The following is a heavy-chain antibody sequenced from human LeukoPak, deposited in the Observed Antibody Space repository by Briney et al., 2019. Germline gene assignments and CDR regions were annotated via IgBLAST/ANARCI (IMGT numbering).Heavy chain of an antibody. D-gene: IGHD4-11*01. CDR3: ASLQAGFYYFDY. J-gene: IGHJ4*02. CDR1: GYTFTSYD. V-gene: IGHV1-8*01. Sequence: GASVKVSCKASGYTFTSYDINWVRQATGQGLEWMGWMNPNSGNTGYAQKFQGRVTMTRNTSISTAYMELSSLRSEDTAVYYCASLQAGFYYFDYWGQGTLVTVSS. CDR2: MNPNSGNT.